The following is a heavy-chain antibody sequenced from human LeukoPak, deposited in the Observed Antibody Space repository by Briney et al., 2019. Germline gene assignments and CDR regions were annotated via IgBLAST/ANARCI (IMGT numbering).Heavy chain of an antibody. J-gene: IGHJ5*02. D-gene: IGHD3-10*01. Sequence: ASVKVSCKASGGTFSSYAISWVRQAPGQGLEWMGRIIPILGTANYAQKFQGRVTITADKSTSTAYMELSSLRSEDTAVYYCAREPVRGVVNWFDPWGQGTLVTVSS. CDR1: GGTFSSYA. CDR3: AREPVRGVVNWFDP. V-gene: IGHV1-69*04. CDR2: IIPILGTA.